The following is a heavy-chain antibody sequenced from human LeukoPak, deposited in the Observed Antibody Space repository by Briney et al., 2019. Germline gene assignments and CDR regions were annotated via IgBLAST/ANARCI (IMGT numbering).Heavy chain of an antibody. V-gene: IGHV3-30*18. CDR1: GFTFSSYG. Sequence: GGSLRLSCAASGFTFSSYGMHWVRQAPGKGLEWVAVISYDGSNKYYADSVKGRFTISRDNAKNSLYLQMNSLRAEDTALYYCAKDMRWNYYDSSGFDYWGQGTLVTVSS. CDR3: AKDMRWNYYDSSGFDY. J-gene: IGHJ4*02. D-gene: IGHD3-22*01. CDR2: ISYDGSNK.